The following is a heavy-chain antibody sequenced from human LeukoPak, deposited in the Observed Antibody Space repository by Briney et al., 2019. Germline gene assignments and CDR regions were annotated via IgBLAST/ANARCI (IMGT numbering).Heavy chain of an antibody. CDR3: AKAGYYYDSSGYYIDY. V-gene: IGHV3-74*01. Sequence: GGSLRLSCAASGFTFSDTWMHWVRQAPGEGLVWVSRIRSDGSDTRYAESVKGRFTISRDNSKNTLYLQMNSLRAEDTAVYYCAKAGYYYDSSGYYIDYWGQGTLVTVSS. CDR2: IRSDGSDT. J-gene: IGHJ4*02. CDR1: GFTFSDTW. D-gene: IGHD3-22*01.